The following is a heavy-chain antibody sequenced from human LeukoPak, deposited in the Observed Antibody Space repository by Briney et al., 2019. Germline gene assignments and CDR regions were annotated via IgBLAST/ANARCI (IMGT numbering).Heavy chain of an antibody. Sequence: GGSLRLSCAASGFTFSSHWMSWVRQAPGKGLEWVANIKQDGSEKYYVDSVKGRFTISRDNAKNPLYLQMNSLRAEDTAVYYCARGASSGSYDYWGQGTLVTVSS. CDR1: GFTFSSHW. CDR3: ARGASSGSYDY. D-gene: IGHD1-26*01. V-gene: IGHV3-7*01. J-gene: IGHJ4*02. CDR2: IKQDGSEK.